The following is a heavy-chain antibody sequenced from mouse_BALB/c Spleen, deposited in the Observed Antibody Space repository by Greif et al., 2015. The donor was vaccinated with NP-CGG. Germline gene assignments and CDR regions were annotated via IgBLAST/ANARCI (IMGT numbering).Heavy chain of an antibody. D-gene: IGHD3-1*01. CDR3: AKRLGLEGYFDY. CDR1: GYTFTSYW. V-gene: IGHV1-7*01. CDR2: INPSTGYT. J-gene: IGHJ2*01. Sequence: QVQLQQSGAELAKPGASVKMSCKASGYTFTSYWMHWVKQRPGQGLEWIGYINPSTGYTEYNQKFKDKATLAADKSSSTAYMQLSSLTSEDSAVYYCAKRLGLEGYFDYWGQGTTLTVSS.